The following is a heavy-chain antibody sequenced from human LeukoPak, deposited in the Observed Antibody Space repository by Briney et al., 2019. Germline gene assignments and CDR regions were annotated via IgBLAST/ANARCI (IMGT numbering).Heavy chain of an antibody. CDR3: AKGFGVPAAIGGFDY. J-gene: IGHJ4*02. D-gene: IGHD2-2*02. V-gene: IGHV3-23*01. CDR1: GFTFSSYA. Sequence: GGSLRLSCAASGFTFSSYAMSWVRQAPGKGLEWVSAISGSGGSTYYADSVKGRFTISRDNSKNTLYLQMNSLRAEDTAVYYYAKGFGVPAAIGGFDYWGQGTLVTVSS. CDR2: ISGSGGST.